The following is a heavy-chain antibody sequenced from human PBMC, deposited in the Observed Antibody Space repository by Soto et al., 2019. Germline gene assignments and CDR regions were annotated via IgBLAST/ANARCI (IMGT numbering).Heavy chain of an antibody. Sequence: SETLSLTCTVSGGSISYYYCNWIRQPAGKGLEWIGRIDTSGSTNYNPSLKSRVTMSVDTSKQEFSLKLSSVTAADTALYFCARQRTSVVTQAYFDVWGPGSLVTVSS. V-gene: IGHV4-4*07. CDR2: IDTSGST. CDR1: GGSISYYY. J-gene: IGHJ4*02. CDR3: ARQRTSVVTQAYFDV. D-gene: IGHD2-21*02.